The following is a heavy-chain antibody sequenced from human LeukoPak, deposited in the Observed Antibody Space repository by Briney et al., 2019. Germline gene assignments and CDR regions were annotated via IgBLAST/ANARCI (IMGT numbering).Heavy chain of an antibody. CDR3: ARSYYYDSSGYYYAFDF. Sequence: GGSLRLSCAASGFTVSSNYMSWVRQAPGKGLEWVSVIYSGGSTYYADSVKSRFTISRDNSKNTLYLQMNSLRAEDTAVYYCARSYYYDSSGYYYAFDFWGQGTMVTVSS. D-gene: IGHD3-22*01. CDR2: IYSGGST. CDR1: GFTVSSNY. J-gene: IGHJ3*01. V-gene: IGHV3-53*01.